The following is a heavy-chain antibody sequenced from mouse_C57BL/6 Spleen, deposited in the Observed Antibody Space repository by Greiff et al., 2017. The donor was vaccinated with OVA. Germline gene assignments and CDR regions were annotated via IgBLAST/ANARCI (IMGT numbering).Heavy chain of an antibody. Sequence: EVQVVESGGGLVQPGGSLSLSCAASGFTFTDYYMSWVRQPPGKALEWLGFIRNKANGYTTEYSASVKGRFTISRDNSQSILYLQMNALRAEDSATYYCARSLRDGSTSWFAYWGQGTLVTVSA. CDR3: ARSLRDGSTSWFAY. CDR2: IRNKANGYTT. CDR1: GFTFTDYY. D-gene: IGHD1-1*01. J-gene: IGHJ3*01. V-gene: IGHV7-3*01.